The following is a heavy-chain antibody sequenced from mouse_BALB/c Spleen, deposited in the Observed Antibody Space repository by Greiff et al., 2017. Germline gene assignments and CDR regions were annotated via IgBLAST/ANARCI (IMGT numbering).Heavy chain of an antibody. CDR2: ISYDGSN. D-gene: IGHD1-1*01. J-gene: IGHJ1*01. CDR1: GYSITSGYY. Sequence: EVQLQESGPGLVKPSQSLSLTCSVTGYSITSGYYWNWIRQFPGNKLEWMGYISYDGSNNYNPSLKNRISITRDTSKNQFFLKLNSVTTEDTATYYCARGRANYGSSYFDVWGAGTTVTVSS. V-gene: IGHV3-6*02. CDR3: ARGRANYGSSYFDV.